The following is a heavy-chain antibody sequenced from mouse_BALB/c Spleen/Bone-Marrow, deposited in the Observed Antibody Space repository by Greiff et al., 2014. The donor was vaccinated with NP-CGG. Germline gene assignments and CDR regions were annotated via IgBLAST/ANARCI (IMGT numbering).Heavy chain of an antibody. V-gene: IGHV1-61*01. CDR2: IHPSGSEA. D-gene: IGHD2-2*01. J-gene: IGHJ2*01. Sequence: VQRVESGAELVRPGASVKLSCKASGYSFTSYWMNWVKQRPGQGLEWIGMIHPSGSEARLNQKFKDKATLTVDKSSSTAYMQLSSPTSEDSAVYYCARLGGLRVFDYWGQGTTLTVSS. CDR3: ARLGGLRVFDY. CDR1: GYSFTSYW.